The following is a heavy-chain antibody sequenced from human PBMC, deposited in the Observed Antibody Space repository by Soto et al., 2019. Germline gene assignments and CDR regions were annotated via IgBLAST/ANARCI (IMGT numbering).Heavy chain of an antibody. V-gene: IGHV3-23*01. CDR3: AIREGAIAPGAASFNWFDP. Sequence: PGGSLRLSCAASGFTFSTYAMSWVRRAPGKGLEWVSLISGGGGSTYYAASVKGRFTIFRENSNDALFLQMISLRADDTAVYYCAIREGAIAPGAASFNWFDPWGQGTLVTVSS. J-gene: IGHJ5*02. CDR1: GFTFSTYA. D-gene: IGHD2-21*01. CDR2: ISGGGGST.